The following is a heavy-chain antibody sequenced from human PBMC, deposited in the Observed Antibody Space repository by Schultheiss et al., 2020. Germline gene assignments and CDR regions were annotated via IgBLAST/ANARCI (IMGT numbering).Heavy chain of an antibody. J-gene: IGHJ4*02. V-gene: IGHV4-61*05. CDR1: GGSISSSSYY. D-gene: IGHD6-19*01. CDR3: ARGFSGWYTRGYYFDY. Sequence: SETLSLTCTVSGGSISSSSYYWGWIRQPPGKGLEWIGYIYYSGSTNYNPSLKSRVTISVDTSKNQFSLKLSSVTAADTAVYYCARGFSGWYTRGYYFDYWGQGTLVTVSS. CDR2: IYYSGST.